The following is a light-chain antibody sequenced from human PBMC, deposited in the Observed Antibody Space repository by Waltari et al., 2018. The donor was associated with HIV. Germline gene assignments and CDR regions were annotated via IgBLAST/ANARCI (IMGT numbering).Light chain of an antibody. V-gene: IGLV1-47*01. CDR2: RNH. CDR3: ATWDDSLGGVL. Sequence: SVLTQPPSASGTPGRRVTISCSGSSSNLGSHYVFWYQQRPGTAPKLLMHRNHTRPLGVPHRVSDSTSGTSASLAISGVRSEDEADYYCATWDDSLGGVLFVGGTKLTVL. J-gene: IGLJ2*01. CDR1: SSNLGSHY.